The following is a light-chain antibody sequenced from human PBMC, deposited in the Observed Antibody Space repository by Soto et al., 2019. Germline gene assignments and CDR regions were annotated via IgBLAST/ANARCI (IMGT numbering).Light chain of an antibody. CDR3: QQYGNSTIT. V-gene: IGKV3-20*01. Sequence: EVVLTQSPGTLSLSRGARATLLCRASERIYSSYLGWYQKKAGQAPRLLIYGTSSRATGIPDRFSGSGSGTDFNLTISRLETEDFAVYDCQQYGNSTITFGQGTRLEIK. CDR1: ERIYSSY. J-gene: IGKJ5*01. CDR2: GTS.